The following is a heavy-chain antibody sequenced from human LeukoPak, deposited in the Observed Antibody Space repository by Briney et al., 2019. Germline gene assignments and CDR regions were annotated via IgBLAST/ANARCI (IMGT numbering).Heavy chain of an antibody. CDR2: ISDDGSYS. J-gene: IGHJ4*02. V-gene: IGHV3-30*04. D-gene: IGHD3-9*01. CDR1: GFPFSGYA. Sequence: QAGGSLRLSCTASGFPFSGYAMQWVRQAPGKGLEWVSLISDDGSYSDHRDSVKGRFIISRDNARNMLELQMNSLRVEDTAVYYCAKDWDLTSYYFDYWGQGTLVTVSS. CDR3: AKDWDLTSYYFDY.